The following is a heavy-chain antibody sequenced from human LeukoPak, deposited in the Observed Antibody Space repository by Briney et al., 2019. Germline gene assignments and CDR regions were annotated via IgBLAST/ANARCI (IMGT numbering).Heavy chain of an antibody. V-gene: IGHV4-30-4*08. Sequence: SETLSLTCTVSGGSISSGGYYWSWIRQPPGKGLEWIGYIYYSGSTYYNPSLKSRVTISVDTSKNQFSLGLSSVTAADTAVYYCAREVTTTVNYYYYYYGMDVWGQGTTVTVSS. J-gene: IGHJ6*02. CDR1: GGSISSGGYY. CDR2: IYYSGST. CDR3: AREVTTTVNYYYYYYGMDV. D-gene: IGHD4-17*01.